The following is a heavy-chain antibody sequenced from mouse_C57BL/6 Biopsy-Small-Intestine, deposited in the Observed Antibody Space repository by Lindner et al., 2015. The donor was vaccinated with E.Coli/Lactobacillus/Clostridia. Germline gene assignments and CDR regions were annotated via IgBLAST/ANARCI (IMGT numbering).Heavy chain of an antibody. J-gene: IGHJ1*01. CDR3: ARGYRLNALDI. CDR1: GYTFTNYG. CDR2: ISGYNGNT. V-gene: IGHV1-79*01. Sequence: SVKVSCKASGYTFTNYGISWVRQAPGQGLEWMGWISGYNGNTKYGQEFQGRVTMTTDTSTTTVYMELRSLRSDDTAVYFCARGYRLNALDIWGPGTMVTVSS. D-gene: IGHD2-2*01.